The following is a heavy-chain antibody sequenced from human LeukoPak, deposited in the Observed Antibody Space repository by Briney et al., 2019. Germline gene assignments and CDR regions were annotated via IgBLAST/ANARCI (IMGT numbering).Heavy chain of an antibody. J-gene: IGHJ4*02. CDR1: GGSISSSAYY. CDR2: IYYSGSTYNSGST. D-gene: IGHD6-13*01. Sequence: PSETLSLTCTVSGGSISSSAYYWGWIRQPPGKGLEWIGSIYYSGSTYNSGSTYYNPSLKSRVTISVDTSKNQFSLKLSSVTAADTAVYYCARRYSSSWYPIDYWGQGTLDTVSS. V-gene: IGHV4-39*01. CDR3: ARRYSSSWYPIDY.